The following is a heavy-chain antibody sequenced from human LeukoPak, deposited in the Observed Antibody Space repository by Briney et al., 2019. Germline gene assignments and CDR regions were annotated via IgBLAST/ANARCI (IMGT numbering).Heavy chain of an antibody. J-gene: IGHJ4*02. CDR2: IYYSGST. Sequence: SETLSLTCTVSGGSISSYYWSWIRQPPGEGLEWIGYIYYSGSTNYNPSLKSRVTISVDTSKNQFSLKLSSVTAADTAVYYCARARGPYYFDYWGQGTLVTVSS. V-gene: IGHV4-59*01. CDR3: ARARGPYYFDY. D-gene: IGHD3-10*01. CDR1: GGSISSYY.